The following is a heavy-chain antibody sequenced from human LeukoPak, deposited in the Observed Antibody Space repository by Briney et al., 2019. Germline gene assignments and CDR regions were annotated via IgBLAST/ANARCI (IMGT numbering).Heavy chain of an antibody. D-gene: IGHD2-2*01. Sequence: PGGSLRLSCAASGFTFSSYWMSWVRQAPGKGLEWVANIKQDGSEKYYVDSVKGRFTTSRDNAKNSLYLQMNSLRAEDTAVYYCAREGVIVVVPAAPDYWGQGTLVTVSS. CDR3: AREGVIVVVPAAPDY. V-gene: IGHV3-7*03. J-gene: IGHJ4*02. CDR2: IKQDGSEK. CDR1: GFTFSSYW.